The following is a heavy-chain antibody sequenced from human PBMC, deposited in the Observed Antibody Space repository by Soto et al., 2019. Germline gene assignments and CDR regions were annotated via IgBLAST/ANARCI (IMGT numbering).Heavy chain of an antibody. D-gene: IGHD4-4*01. J-gene: IGHJ6*02. CDR1: GGTFSSYA. CDR3: ARETTADYYYYYGMDV. CDR2: IIPIFGTA. Sequence: QVQLVQSGAEVKKPGSSVKVSCKASGGTFSSYAISWVRQAPGQGLEWMGGIIPIFGTANYAQKFQGRVTITADESTSTADMELSSLRSEDTAVYYCARETTADYYYYYGMDVWGQGTTVTVSS. V-gene: IGHV1-69*01.